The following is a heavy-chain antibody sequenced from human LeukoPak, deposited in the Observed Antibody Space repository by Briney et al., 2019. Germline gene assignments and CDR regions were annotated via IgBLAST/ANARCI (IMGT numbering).Heavy chain of an antibody. CDR1: GGTFSRYA. CDR2: IIPSFSTA. V-gene: IGHV1-69*05. D-gene: IGHD7-27*01. CDR3: ARFLPPSPAVTGDFDI. Sequence: ASVKVSCEASGGTFSRYAVSWVRHAPGQGLEWVGGIIPSFSTANYAQQFQGRVTITTDESTSTADMEMSSLRSEDTAVYYCARFLPPSPAVTGDFDIWGQGTMVTVSS. J-gene: IGHJ3*02.